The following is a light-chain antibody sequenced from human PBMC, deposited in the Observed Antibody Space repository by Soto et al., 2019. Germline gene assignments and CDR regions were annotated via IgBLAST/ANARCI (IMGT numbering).Light chain of an antibody. CDR3: ETWDCNTHV. V-gene: IGLV4-60*02. CDR2: LEGSGSY. Sequence: QSVLTQSSSASASLGSSVKLTCTLSSGHSSYIIAWHQQQPGKAPRYLMKLEGSGSYNKGSGVPDRFSGSSSGADRYLTISNLQFEDEADYYRETWDCNTHVFGGGTKATVL. CDR1: SGHSSYI. J-gene: IGLJ3*02.